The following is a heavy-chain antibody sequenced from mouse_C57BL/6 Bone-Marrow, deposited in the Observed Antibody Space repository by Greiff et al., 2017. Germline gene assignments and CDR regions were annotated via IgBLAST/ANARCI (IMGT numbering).Heavy chain of an antibody. J-gene: IGHJ3*01. Sequence: EVKLMESGGGLVQPGGSMKLSCVASGFTFSNYWMNWVRQSPEQGLEWVAQIRLKSDNYATHYAESVKGRFTISRDDSKSSVYLQMNNLRAEDTGIYYCTGGSSYAAYWGQGTLVTVSA. V-gene: IGHV6-3*01. CDR2: IRLKSDNYAT. D-gene: IGHD1-1*01. CDR1: GFTFSNYW. CDR3: TGGSSYAAY.